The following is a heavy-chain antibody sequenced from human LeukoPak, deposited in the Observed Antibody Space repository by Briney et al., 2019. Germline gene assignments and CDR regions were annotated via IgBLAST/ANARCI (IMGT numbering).Heavy chain of an antibody. D-gene: IGHD3-22*01. J-gene: IGHJ4*02. CDR3: AKDVERSGYYLFDY. V-gene: IGHV3-23*01. CDR2: MSGTSGST. CDR1: GFTFSSYA. Sequence: GGSLRLSCAASGFTFSSYAMSWVRQAPGKGLEWVFAMSGTSGSTWYADSVKGRFTISRDNSKNTLYLQMNSLGAEDTAVYYCAKDVERSGYYLFDYWGQGTLVTVSS.